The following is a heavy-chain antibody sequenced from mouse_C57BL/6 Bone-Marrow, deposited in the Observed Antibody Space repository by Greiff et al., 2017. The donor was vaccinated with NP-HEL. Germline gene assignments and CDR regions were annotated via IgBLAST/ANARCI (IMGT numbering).Heavy chain of an antibody. V-gene: IGHV1-82*01. J-gene: IGHJ3*01. CDR1: GYAFSSSW. CDR2: IYPGDGDT. Sequence: LQESGPELVKPGASVKISCKASGYAFSSSWMNWVKQRPGKGLEWIGRIYPGDGDTNYNGKFKGKATLTADKSYSTAYMQLRSLTSEDSAVYFCARQGGTSFAYWGQGTLVTVSA. CDR3: ARQGGTSFAY.